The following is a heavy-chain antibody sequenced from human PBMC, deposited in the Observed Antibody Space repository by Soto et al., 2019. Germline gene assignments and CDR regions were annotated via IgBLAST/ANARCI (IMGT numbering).Heavy chain of an antibody. D-gene: IGHD2-21*02. CDR2: ISAYNGNT. Sequence: ASVKVSCKASGYTFTSYGISWVRQAPGQGLEWMGWISAYNGNTNYAQKLQGRVTMTTDTSTSTAYMELRSLRSDDTAVYYCARFRVTTDYYYYMDVWGKGTTVTVSS. J-gene: IGHJ6*03. CDR1: GYTFTSYG. V-gene: IGHV1-18*01. CDR3: ARFRVTTDYYYYMDV.